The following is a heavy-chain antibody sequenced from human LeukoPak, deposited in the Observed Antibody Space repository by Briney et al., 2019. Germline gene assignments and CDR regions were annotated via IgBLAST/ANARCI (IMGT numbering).Heavy chain of an antibody. V-gene: IGHV3-7*01. Sequence: GGSLRLSCAASGFTFSSYWMSWVRQAPGKGLEWVANIKQDGSEKYYVDSVKGRFTISRDNAKNSLYLQMNSLRAEDTAVYYCARDRGTYYDFWSGYYHNYYFDYWGQGTLVTVSS. CDR1: GFTFSSYW. CDR2: IKQDGSEK. J-gene: IGHJ4*02. D-gene: IGHD3-3*01. CDR3: ARDRGTYYDFWSGYYHNYYFDY.